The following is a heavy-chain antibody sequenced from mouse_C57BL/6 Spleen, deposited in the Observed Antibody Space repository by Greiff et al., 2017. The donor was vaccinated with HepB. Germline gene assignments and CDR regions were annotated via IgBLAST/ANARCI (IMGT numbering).Heavy chain of an antibody. CDR1: GYTFTSYG. D-gene: IGHD1-1*01. CDR3: AYGSSLWYAMDY. CDR2: IYPRSGNT. Sequence: QVQLKQSGAELARPGASVKLSCEASGYTFTSYGISWVKQRTGQGLEWIGEIYPRSGNTYYNEKFKGKATLTADKSSSTAYMELRSLTSEDSAVYFCAYGSSLWYAMDYWGQGTSVTVSS. J-gene: IGHJ4*01. V-gene: IGHV1-81*01.